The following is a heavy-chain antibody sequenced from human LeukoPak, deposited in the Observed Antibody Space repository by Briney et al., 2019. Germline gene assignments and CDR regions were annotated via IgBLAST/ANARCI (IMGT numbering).Heavy chain of an antibody. Sequence: GGSLRLSCAASGFTLSSCSMNWVRQAPGKRLEWVSYISSSSSTIYYADSVKGRFTISRDNAKNSLYLQMNSLRAEDTAVYYCARDSPSSSWYVMVPAYYGMDVWGQGTTVTVSS. CDR1: GFTLSSCS. CDR3: ARDSPSSSWYVMVPAYYGMDV. D-gene: IGHD6-13*01. V-gene: IGHV3-48*01. J-gene: IGHJ6*02. CDR2: ISSSSSTI.